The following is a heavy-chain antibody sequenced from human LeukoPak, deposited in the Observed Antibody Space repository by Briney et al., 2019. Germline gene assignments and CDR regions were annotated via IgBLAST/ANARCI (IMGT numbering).Heavy chain of an antibody. D-gene: IGHD2-15*01. J-gene: IGHJ5*02. CDR2: IHPDGGGT. CDR1: GYTFTGYY. V-gene: IGHV1-46*01. CDR3: VREGGGSCSGGSCFRFDP. Sequence: GASVKVSCKASGYTFTGYYMHWVRHAPGQGPEWMGAIHPDGGGTSYAPNFQGRVTMTRSTGAVFMELAGLTYDDTAVYYCVREGGGSCSGGSCFRFDPWGQGTLVTVSS.